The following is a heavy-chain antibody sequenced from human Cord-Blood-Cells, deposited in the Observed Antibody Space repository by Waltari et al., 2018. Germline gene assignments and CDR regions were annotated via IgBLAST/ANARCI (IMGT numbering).Heavy chain of an antibody. V-gene: IGHV3-23*01. CDR3: AKDRDSGSYYYFDY. CDR1: GFTFSSYA. CDR2: ISGRGGST. J-gene: IGHJ4*02. Sequence: EVQLLESGGGLVQPGGSLRLSCAASGFTFSSYAMSWVRQAPGKGLEWVSAISGRGGSTSHADSVKGRFTISRDNSKNTLYLQMNSLRAEDTAVYYCAKDRDSGSYYYFDYWGQGTLVTVSS. D-gene: IGHD1-26*01.